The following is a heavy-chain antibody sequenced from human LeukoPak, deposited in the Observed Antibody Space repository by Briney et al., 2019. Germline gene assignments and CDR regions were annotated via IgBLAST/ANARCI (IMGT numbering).Heavy chain of an antibody. CDR1: GGSISSYY. V-gene: IGHV4-59*08. CDR3: ARTISIFGVVSDY. CDR2: IYYSGST. Sequence: SETLSLTCTVSGGSISSYYWSWIRQPPGKGLEWIGYIYYSGSTNYNPSLKSRVTISVDTSKNHFSLNLSSVTAADTAVYYCARTISIFGVVSDYWGQGTLVTVSS. D-gene: IGHD3-3*01. J-gene: IGHJ4*02.